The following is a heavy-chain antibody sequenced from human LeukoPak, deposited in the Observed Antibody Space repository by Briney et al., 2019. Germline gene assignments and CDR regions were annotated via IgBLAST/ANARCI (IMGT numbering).Heavy chain of an antibody. Sequence: PSETLSLTCAVYGGSFSGYYWSWIRQPPGKGLEWIGEINHSGSTNYNPSLKSRVTISVDTSKNQFSLKLSSVTAADTAVYYCARGRSRISMLVVVITTGHRAFAIWGQGTMVTVSS. J-gene: IGHJ3*02. CDR3: ARGRSRISMLVVVITTGHRAFAI. CDR1: GGSFSGYY. D-gene: IGHD3-22*01. V-gene: IGHV4-34*01. CDR2: INHSGST.